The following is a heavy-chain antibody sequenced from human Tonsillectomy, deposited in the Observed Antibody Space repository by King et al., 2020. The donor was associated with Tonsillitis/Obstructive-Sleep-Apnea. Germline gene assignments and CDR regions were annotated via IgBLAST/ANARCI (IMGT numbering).Heavy chain of an antibody. V-gene: IGHV4-34*01. J-gene: IGHJ5*02. CDR3: ARGKAQKTYSSYRGWFDP. CDR1: GGSFSGYY. Sequence: VQLQQWGAGLLKPSETLSLTCAVYGGSFSGYYWSWIRQPPGKGLEWIGEINHSGSTNYNPSLKSRVTISVDTSKNQFSLKLSSVTAADTAVYYCARGKAQKTYSSYRGWFDPWGQGTLVTVSS. D-gene: IGHD6-6*01. CDR2: INHSGST.